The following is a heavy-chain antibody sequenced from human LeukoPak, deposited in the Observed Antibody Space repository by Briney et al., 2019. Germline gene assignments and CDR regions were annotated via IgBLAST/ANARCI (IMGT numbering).Heavy chain of an antibody. D-gene: IGHD6-13*01. CDR2: ISAYNGNT. CDR1: GYTFTSYG. CDR3: ARNSWGFYYYYYMDV. V-gene: IGHV1-18*01. Sequence: ASVKVSCXASGYTFTSYGISWVRQAPGQGLEWMGWISAYNGNTNYAQKLQGRVTMTTDTSTSTAYMELRSLRSDDTAVYYCARNSWGFYYYYYMDVWGKGTTVTVSS. J-gene: IGHJ6*03.